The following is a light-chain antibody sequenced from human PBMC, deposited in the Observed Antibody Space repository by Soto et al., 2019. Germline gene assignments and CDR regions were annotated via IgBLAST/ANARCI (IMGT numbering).Light chain of an antibody. CDR2: GAS. Sequence: ETFMTHSPATLSVSPGQGATVSCRASQRVGNDLAWYQQKAGQAPRLLIYGASTRATAIPARFSASGSVTEFTITINSMQSEDFAVYYCKQYNKWKLNFGGGTNVDIK. J-gene: IGKJ4*01. CDR1: QRVGND. V-gene: IGKV3-15*01. CDR3: KQYNKWKLN.